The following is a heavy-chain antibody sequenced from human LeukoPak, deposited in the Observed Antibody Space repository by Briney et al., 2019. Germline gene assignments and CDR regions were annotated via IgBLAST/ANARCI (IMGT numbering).Heavy chain of an antibody. CDR2: IYTSGST. J-gene: IGHJ4*02. CDR3: ARAHVDTAMVTDY. D-gene: IGHD5-18*01. V-gene: IGHV4-61*02. Sequence: SQTLSLTCTVSGGSISSGSYYWSWIRQPAGKGLEWIGRIYTSGSTNYNPSLKSRVTISVDTSKNQFSLKLSSVTAADTAVYYCARAHVDTAMVTDYWGQGTLVTVSS. CDR1: GGSISSGSYY.